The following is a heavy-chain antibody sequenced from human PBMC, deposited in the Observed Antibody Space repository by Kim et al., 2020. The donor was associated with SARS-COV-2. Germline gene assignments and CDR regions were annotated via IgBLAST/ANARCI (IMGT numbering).Heavy chain of an antibody. CDR3: ARGAPIFGVLEDYYYYY. CDR1: GFTFSTYS. J-gene: IGHJ6*03. D-gene: IGHD3-3*01. Sequence: GGSLRLSCAASGFTFSTYSMNWVRQAPGKGLEWVSSISSSSNYIYYADSVKGRFTISRDNAKNSLSLQMNTLRAEDTAVYHCARGAPIFGVLEDYYYYY. CDR2: ISSSSNYI. V-gene: IGHV3-21*01.